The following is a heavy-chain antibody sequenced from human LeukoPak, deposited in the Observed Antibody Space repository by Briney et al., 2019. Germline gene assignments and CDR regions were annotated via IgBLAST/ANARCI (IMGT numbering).Heavy chain of an antibody. Sequence: GGSLRLSCAASGFTFSDYAMHWVRQAPGKGLEWVAAISYDGSNRYYAGSVKGRFTISGDKSKNTLFLQMDSLKPEDTALYYCARATVVVLAATPVDYWGQGTLVTVSS. CDR2: ISYDGSNR. J-gene: IGHJ4*02. CDR1: GFTFSDYA. D-gene: IGHD2-15*01. V-gene: IGHV3-30*03. CDR3: ARATVVVLAATPVDY.